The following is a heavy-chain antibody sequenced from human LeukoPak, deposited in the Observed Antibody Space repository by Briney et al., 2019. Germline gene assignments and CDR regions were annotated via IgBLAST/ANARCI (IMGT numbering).Heavy chain of an antibody. CDR1: EFTFSTYC. CDR3: VRWGYYSNYDY. Sequence: PGGSLRLSCAASEFTFSTYCMHWVRQAPGKGLVWVSRINSDGTNTDYADSVKGRFTISRDNAKNTLYMQMNSLRVDDTAVYYCVRWGYYSNYDYWGRGTLVTVSS. D-gene: IGHD4-11*01. V-gene: IGHV3-74*01. CDR2: INSDGTNT. J-gene: IGHJ4*02.